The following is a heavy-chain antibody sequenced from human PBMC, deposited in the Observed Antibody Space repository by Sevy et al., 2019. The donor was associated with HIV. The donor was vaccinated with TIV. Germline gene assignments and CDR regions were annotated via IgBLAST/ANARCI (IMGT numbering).Heavy chain of an antibody. D-gene: IGHD1-1*01. V-gene: IGHV1-69*13. CDR1: RCTFSNYG. CDR2: IMPIFGTP. CDR3: ATSGTTGTTSHFDF. Sequence: ASVKVSCKASRCTFSNYGFHWVRQAPGQGLEWMGGIMPIFGTPNYAKQFQGRVTITADGSTSTGYMELSSLTSDYTAVYYCATSGTTGTTSHFDFWGPGTLVTVSS. J-gene: IGHJ4*02.